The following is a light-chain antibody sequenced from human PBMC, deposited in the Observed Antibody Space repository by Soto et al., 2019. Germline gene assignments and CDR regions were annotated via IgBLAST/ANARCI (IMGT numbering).Light chain of an antibody. CDR1: QSVSNNY. CDR3: QQYGSSGT. J-gene: IGKJ1*01. V-gene: IGKV3-20*01. CDR2: GAS. Sequence: EIVLTQSPGTLSLSPGESATISCRASQSVSNNYFAGHQQKPGQAPRLLIYGASNRATGIPDRLSGSGSGTDFTLTISRLEAEDFAVYYCQQYGSSGTFGQGTKVDI.